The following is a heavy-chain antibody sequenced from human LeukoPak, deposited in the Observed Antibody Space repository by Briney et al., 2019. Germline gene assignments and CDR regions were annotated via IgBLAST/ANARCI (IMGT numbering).Heavy chain of an antibody. CDR3: ARGRFTISD. V-gene: IGHV4-34*01. J-gene: IGHJ4*02. CDR2: INHSGST. CDR1: GGSFSGYY. Sequence: SETLSLTCAVYGGSFSGYYWSWIRQPPEKGLEWIGEINHSGSTNYNPSLKSRVTISVDTSKNQFSLKLSSVTAADTAVYYCARGRFTISDWGQGTLVTVSS. D-gene: IGHD3-9*01.